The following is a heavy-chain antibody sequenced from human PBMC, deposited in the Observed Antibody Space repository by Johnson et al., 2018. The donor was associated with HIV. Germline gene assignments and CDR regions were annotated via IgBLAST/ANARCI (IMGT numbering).Heavy chain of an antibody. CDR2: ISSSGSTI. Sequence: QVQLVESGGGLVKPGGSLRLSCAASGFTFSDYYMSWIRQAPGKGLEWVSYISSSGSTIYYADSVKGRVNISRDNAKNSLYMQMNSLRAEDTAVYYCERDNPSRMAAAFDIWGQGTMVTVSS. CDR1: GFTFSDYY. V-gene: IGHV3-11*04. D-gene: IGHD1-14*01. J-gene: IGHJ3*02. CDR3: ERDNPSRMAAAFDI.